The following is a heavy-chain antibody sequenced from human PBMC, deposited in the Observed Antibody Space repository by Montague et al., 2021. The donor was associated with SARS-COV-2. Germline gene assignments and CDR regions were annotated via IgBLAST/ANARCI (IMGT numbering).Heavy chain of an antibody. CDR1: GFTSTDYP. CDR2: INWNGGAT. J-gene: IGHJ4*02. D-gene: IGHD1-26*01. CDR3: ARVKVGATIDY. Sequence: SLRLSCAASGFTSTDYPMTWVRQVPGKGLQWVSGINWNGGATGYADSVKGRFTISRDNAKNSLYLQMNSLRDEDTAFYYCARVKVGATIDYWGQGTLVTVSS. V-gene: IGHV3-20*04.